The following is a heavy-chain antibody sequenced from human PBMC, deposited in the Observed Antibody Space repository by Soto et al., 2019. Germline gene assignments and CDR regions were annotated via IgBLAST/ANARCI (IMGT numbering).Heavy chain of an antibody. CDR2: IYHSGST. J-gene: IGHJ4*02. CDR1: GYSISSGYY. Sequence: SETLSLTCAVSGYSISSGYYWGWIRQPPGKGLEWIGSIYHSGSTYYNPSLKSRVTISIDTSKNQFSLKLSSVTAADTAVYYCARATTTLVTPPFNYWGQGTLVTVSS. V-gene: IGHV4-38-2*01. D-gene: IGHD4-17*01. CDR3: ARATTTLVTPPFNY.